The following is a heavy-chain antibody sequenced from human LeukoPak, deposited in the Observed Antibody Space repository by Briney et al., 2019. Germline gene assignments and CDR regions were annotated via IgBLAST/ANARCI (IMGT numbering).Heavy chain of an antibody. Sequence: GGSLRLSCAASGFTFSSYGMSWVRQAPGKGLVWVSRINSDGSSTSYADSVKGRFTISRDNAKNTLYLQMNSLRAEDTAVYYCAKKAHAGDYWGQGTLVTVSS. J-gene: IGHJ4*02. V-gene: IGHV3-74*01. CDR3: AKKAHAGDY. CDR2: INSDGSST. D-gene: IGHD3-10*01. CDR1: GFTFSSYG.